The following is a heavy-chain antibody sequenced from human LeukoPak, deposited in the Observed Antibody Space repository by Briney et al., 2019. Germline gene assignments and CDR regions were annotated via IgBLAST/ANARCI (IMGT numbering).Heavy chain of an antibody. Sequence: PSETLSLTCTVSGDSVNSGSYYWSWIRQPPGKGLECIGYIYYSGSTNYNPSLKSRVTISVDTSKSQFSLKLSSVTAADTAVYYCARQRGYSIWTRKNWFDPWGQGALVTVSS. CDR2: IYYSGST. J-gene: IGHJ5*02. CDR1: GDSVNSGSYY. V-gene: IGHV4-61*01. CDR3: ARQRGYSIWTRKNWFDP. D-gene: IGHD5-18*01.